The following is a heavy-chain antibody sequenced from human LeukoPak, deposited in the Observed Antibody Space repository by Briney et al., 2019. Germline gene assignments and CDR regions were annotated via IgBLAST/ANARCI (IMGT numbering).Heavy chain of an antibody. CDR2: INHSGST. CDR1: GGSFSGYY. J-gene: IGHJ4*02. CDR3: ARDTRGSGSRSRGGY. V-gene: IGHV4-34*01. Sequence: SETLSLTCAVYGGSFSGYYWSWIRQPPGKGLEWIGEINHSGSTNYNPSPKSRVTISVDTSKNQFSLKLSSVTAADTAVYYCARDTRGSGSRSRGGYWGQGTLVTVSS. D-gene: IGHD3-10*01.